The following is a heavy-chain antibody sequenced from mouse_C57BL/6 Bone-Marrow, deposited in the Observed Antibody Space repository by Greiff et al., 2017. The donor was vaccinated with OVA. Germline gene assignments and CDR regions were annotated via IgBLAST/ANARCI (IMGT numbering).Heavy chain of an antibody. V-gene: IGHV10-1*01. D-gene: IGHD1-1*01. Sequence: EVKVVESGGGLVQPKGSLKLSCAASGFSFNTYAMNWVRQAPGKGLEWVARIRSKSNNYATYYADSVKATFTISKDDSESMLYLQMNILKTEDTAMYYCVRTYYYSSEVAMDYWGQGTSVTVSS. CDR2: IRSKSNNYAT. J-gene: IGHJ4*01. CDR3: VRTYYYSSEVAMDY. CDR1: GFSFNTYA.